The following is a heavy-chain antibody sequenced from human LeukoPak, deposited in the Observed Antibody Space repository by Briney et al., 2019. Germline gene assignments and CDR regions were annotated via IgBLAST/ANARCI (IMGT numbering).Heavy chain of an antibody. J-gene: IGHJ6*02. CDR3: ARGVREVRARGYYNMDV. D-gene: IGHD3-10*01. V-gene: IGHV3-13*01. CDR1: GFTFSRFD. CDR2: IGSAGDT. Sequence: PGGSLRLSCAASGFTFSRFDMHWVRQPTGKGLEWVSAIGSAGDTYYSGSVRGRFTISRENVKNSLYLQMNSLRAGDTAVYYCARGVREVRARGYYNMDVWGQGTTVTVSS.